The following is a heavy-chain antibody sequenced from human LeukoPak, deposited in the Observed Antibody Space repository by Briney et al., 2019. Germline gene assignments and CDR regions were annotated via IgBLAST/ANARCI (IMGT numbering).Heavy chain of an antibody. V-gene: IGHV4-31*03. D-gene: IGHD3-16*01. CDR1: GASIRSGGFY. CDR2: IYFNGDT. J-gene: IGHJ4*02. CDR3: ARARLRSEDFSTPYYFDF. Sequence: SETLSLTCSVSGASIRSGGFYWGWLRQHPRRGLEWIGYIYFNGDTYYNPSLKSRVTISVDTSQNRFSLRVHSVTAADTAVYFCARARLRSEDFSTPYYFDFWGRGTLVTVSS.